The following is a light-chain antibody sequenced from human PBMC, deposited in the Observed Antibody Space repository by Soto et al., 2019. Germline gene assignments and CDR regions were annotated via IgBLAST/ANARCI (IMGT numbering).Light chain of an antibody. CDR2: NVY. V-gene: IGLV2-14*03. J-gene: IGLJ1*01. CDR3: SAYTVSRTYV. Sequence: SLLTHPASCSGSPLQSITISCTETSRDFGAYNFVSWHQQHPCKAPQLMIYNVYDRPSGISYRFSGSKSANTASLTISGLQGEDEADYYCSAYTVSRTYVFGTGPKVTV. CDR1: SRDFGAYNF.